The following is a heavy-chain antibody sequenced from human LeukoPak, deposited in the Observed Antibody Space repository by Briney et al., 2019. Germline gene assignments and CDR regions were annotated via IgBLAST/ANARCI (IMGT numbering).Heavy chain of an antibody. D-gene: IGHD4-23*01. Sequence: PGGSLRLSCAASGFTFSSYSMNWVRQAPGKGLEWVSSISSSSSYIYYADSVKGRFTISRDNAKNSLYLQMNSLRAEDTAVYYCARDYRFDGNSIFLWNGFDYWGQGTLVTVSS. V-gene: IGHV3-21*01. J-gene: IGHJ4*02. CDR1: GFTFSSYS. CDR2: ISSSSSYI. CDR3: ARDYRFDGNSIFLWNGFDY.